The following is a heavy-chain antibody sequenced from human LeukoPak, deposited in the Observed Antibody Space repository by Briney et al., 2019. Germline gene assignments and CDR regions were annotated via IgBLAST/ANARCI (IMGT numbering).Heavy chain of an antibody. V-gene: IGHV1-18*01. Sequence: ASVKVSCKASGYTFTNYGITWVRQAPGQGLEWMGWISTNHGNTNYAQKIQGRVTMTTDTSTSTAYMELRNLRSDYTAMYYCARDQIRQGLPGYWGQGTLVTVSS. J-gene: IGHJ4*02. CDR2: ISTNHGNT. CDR1: GYTFTNYG. CDR3: ARDQIRQGLPGY. D-gene: IGHD6-19*01.